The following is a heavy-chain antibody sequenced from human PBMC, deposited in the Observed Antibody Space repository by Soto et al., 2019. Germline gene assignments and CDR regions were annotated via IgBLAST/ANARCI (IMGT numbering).Heavy chain of an antibody. D-gene: IGHD6-13*01. CDR1: GGTFSRDA. CDR2: IIPIFGTA. V-gene: IGHV1-69*13. J-gene: IGHJ4*02. CDR3: ARASPGIAAAQPQLAY. Sequence: SVKGSCKASGGTFSRDAISWVRQAPGQGLEWMGGIIPIFGTANYAQKFQGRVTITADESTSTAYMELSSLRSEDTAVYYCARASPGIAAAQPQLAYWGQGTLVTV.